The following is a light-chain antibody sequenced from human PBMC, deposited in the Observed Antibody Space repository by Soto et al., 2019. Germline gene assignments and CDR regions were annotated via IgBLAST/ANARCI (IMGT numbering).Light chain of an antibody. V-gene: IGLV2-14*01. J-gene: IGLJ3*02. CDR2: EVS. CDR3: NSYTSSNTLNWV. CDR1: SSDVGGYNY. Sequence: QSALTQPASVSGSPGQSITISCTGTSSDVGGYNYVSWYQQHPGKAPKLMIYEVSNRPSGVSNRFSGSKSGNTASLTISGLQAEDEADYYCNSYTSSNTLNWVFGGGTKLTVI.